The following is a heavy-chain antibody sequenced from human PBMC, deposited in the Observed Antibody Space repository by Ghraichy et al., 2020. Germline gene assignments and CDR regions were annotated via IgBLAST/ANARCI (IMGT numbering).Heavy chain of an antibody. CDR3: ARVQEYSSGWFPFDP. D-gene: IGHD6-19*01. Sequence: SETLSLTCTVSGGSISSYYWSWIRQPAGKGLEWIGRIYTSGSTNYNPSLKSRVTISVDTSKNQFSLKLSSVTAADTAVYYCARVQEYSSGWFPFDPWGQGTLVTVSS. CDR1: GGSISSYY. CDR2: IYTSGST. V-gene: IGHV4-4*07. J-gene: IGHJ5*02.